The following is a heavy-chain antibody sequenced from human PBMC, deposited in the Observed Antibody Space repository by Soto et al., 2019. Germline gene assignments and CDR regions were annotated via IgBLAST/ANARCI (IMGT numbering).Heavy chain of an antibody. J-gene: IGHJ6*02. CDR2: ISGSGGST. V-gene: IGHV3-23*01. CDR3: ANPPPTMESTIYYYYGMDV. Sequence: EVQLLESGGGLVQPGGSLRLSCAASGFTFSNYAMTWVRQAPGKGLEWVSVISGSGGSTYYADSVKGRFTISRDNSKNTLYLQMDSLRAEDTAVYYCANPPPTMESTIYYYYGMDVWGQGTTVTVSS. D-gene: IGHD1-26*01. CDR1: GFTFSNYA.